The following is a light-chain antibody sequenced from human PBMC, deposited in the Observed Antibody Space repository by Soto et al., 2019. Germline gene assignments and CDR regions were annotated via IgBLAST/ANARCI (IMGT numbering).Light chain of an antibody. Sequence: QSALTQPASVSGSPGQSLTISCTGTSSDVGGYNYVSWYQQHPGKAPKLMIYEVSNRPSGVSERFSGSRSDNTASLTISGLLAEDESDYYCISYTSSSTWVFGGGTKLTVL. CDR3: ISYTSSSTWV. V-gene: IGLV2-14*01. CDR2: EVS. J-gene: IGLJ3*02. CDR1: SSDVGGYNY.